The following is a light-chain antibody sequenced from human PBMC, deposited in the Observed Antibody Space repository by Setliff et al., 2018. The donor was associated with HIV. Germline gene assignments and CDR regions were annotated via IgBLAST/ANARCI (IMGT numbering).Light chain of an antibody. Sequence: QSVLTQPRSVSGSPGQSVTISCTGTGSDVGGYNYVSWYHQHPGKAPKLMIYDVSQRPSGVPDRFSGSKSGNTASLTISGLQAEDEADYYCCSYAGSFYVFGTGTKVTV. CDR2: DVS. CDR1: GSDVGGYNY. J-gene: IGLJ1*01. V-gene: IGLV2-11*01. CDR3: CSYAGSFYV.